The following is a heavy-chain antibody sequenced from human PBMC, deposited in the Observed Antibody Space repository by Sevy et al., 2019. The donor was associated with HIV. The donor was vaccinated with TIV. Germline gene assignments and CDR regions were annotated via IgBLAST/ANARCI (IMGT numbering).Heavy chain of an antibody. CDR2: ISYDGSNK. CDR3: ARDFEYSSSFYYYSMDV. V-gene: IGHV3-30-3*01. J-gene: IGHJ6*02. D-gene: IGHD6-6*01. Sequence: GGSLRLSCAASGFTFSSYAMHWVRQAPGKGLEWVAVISYDGSNKYYADSVKGRFTISRDNSKNTLYLQMNSLRAEDTAVYYCARDFEYSSSFYYYSMDVWGQGTTVTVSS. CDR1: GFTFSSYA.